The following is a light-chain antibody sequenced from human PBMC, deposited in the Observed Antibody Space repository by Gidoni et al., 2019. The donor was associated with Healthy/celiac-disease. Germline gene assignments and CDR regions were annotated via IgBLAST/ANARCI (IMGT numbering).Light chain of an antibody. Sequence: EIVLTQSPATLSLSPGERATLSSRASQSFSSYLAWYQQKPGQAPRLLIYDASNRATGIPARFSGSGSGTDFTLTISSLEPEDFAVYYCQQRSNWRDTFXQXTKLEIK. CDR3: QQRSNWRDT. V-gene: IGKV3-11*01. J-gene: IGKJ2*01. CDR2: DAS. CDR1: QSFSSY.